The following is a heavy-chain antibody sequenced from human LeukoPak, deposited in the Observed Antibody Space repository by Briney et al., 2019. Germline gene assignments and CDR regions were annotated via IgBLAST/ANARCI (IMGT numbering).Heavy chain of an antibody. D-gene: IGHD4-17*01. V-gene: IGHV3-23*01. Sequence: PGGSLRLSCAASGFTFSSYAMTWVRQAPGKGLEWVSTILPGGGDTYYADSVKGRFTISRDTSKNTLYLQMNSLRAEDTAVYYCAKGRGTTVTSAANYWGQGTLVTVSS. CDR3: AKGRGTTVTSAANY. CDR2: ILPGGGDT. J-gene: IGHJ4*02. CDR1: GFTFSSYA.